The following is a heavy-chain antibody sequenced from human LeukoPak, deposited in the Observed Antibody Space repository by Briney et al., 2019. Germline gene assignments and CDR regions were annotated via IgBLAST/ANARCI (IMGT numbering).Heavy chain of an antibody. CDR1: GGSISSSSYY. CDR2: IYYSGST. CDR3: ASTRGYSYGYSFYYYYMDV. Sequence: SETLSLTCTVSGGSISSSSYYWGWIRQPPGKGLEWIGSIYYSGSTYYNPSLKSRVTISVDTSKNQFSLKLSSVTAADTAVYYCASTRGYSYGYSFYYYYMDVWGKGTTVTISS. J-gene: IGHJ6*03. V-gene: IGHV4-39*07. D-gene: IGHD5-18*01.